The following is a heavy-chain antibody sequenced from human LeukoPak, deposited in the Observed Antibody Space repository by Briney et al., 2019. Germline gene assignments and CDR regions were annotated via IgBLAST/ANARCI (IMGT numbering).Heavy chain of an antibody. J-gene: IGHJ4*02. CDR2: IWYDGSNK. CDR1: GFTFSSYG. CDR3: AKGTSGYGLYYFDY. Sequence: GGSLRLSCAASGFTFSSYGMHWVRQAPGKGLEWVAVIWYDGSNKYYADFVKGRFTITRDNSKNTLYLQMNSLRAEDTAVYYCAKGTSGYGLYYFDYWGQGTLVTVSS. D-gene: IGHD5-12*01. V-gene: IGHV3-33*06.